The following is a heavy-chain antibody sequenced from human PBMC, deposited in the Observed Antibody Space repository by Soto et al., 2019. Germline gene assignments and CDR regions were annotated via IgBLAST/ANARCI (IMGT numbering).Heavy chain of an antibody. V-gene: IGHV4-30-2*01. CDR2: IYHTGSA. CDR1: GDSITSGVYS. Sequence: SETLSRTCSVSGDSITSGVYSWIWIRQPPRRGLEWIGYIYHTGSASYSPSLKGRVTISVDKSKNQFSLSLNSVTAADTAIYYCARAHYGPSGYYFDSWGQGSLVTVSS. J-gene: IGHJ4*02. CDR3: ARAHYGPSGYYFDS. D-gene: IGHD3-22*01.